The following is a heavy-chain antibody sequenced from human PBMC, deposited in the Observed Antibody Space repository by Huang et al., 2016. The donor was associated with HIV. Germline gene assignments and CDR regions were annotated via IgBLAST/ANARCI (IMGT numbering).Heavy chain of an antibody. J-gene: IGHJ4*02. V-gene: IGHV5-51*03. CDR3: ARRVNGAFDF. CDR1: GYSFRKYW. Sequence: EVQVVQSGAEVKEPGESLKISCKGSGYSFRKYWIGWVRQMPGKGLELMWLIYPNDADTRYSPSFQGQVTSSVAKSITTAYLQWSSLKASDTAMYYCARRVNGAFDFWGQGTLVTIFS. D-gene: IGHD2-8*01. CDR2: IYPNDADT.